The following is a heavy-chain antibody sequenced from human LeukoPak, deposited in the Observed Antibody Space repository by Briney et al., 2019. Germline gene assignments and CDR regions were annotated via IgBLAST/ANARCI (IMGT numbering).Heavy chain of an antibody. CDR3: ARTRFGEFPYYYYYYMDV. Sequence: SETLSLTCAVYGGSFSGYYWSWIRQPPGKGLEWIGEMNHSGSTNYNPSLKSRVTISVDTSKNQFSLKLSSVTAADTAVYYCARTRFGEFPYYYYYYMDVWGKGTTVTVSS. D-gene: IGHD3-10*01. CDR2: MNHSGST. J-gene: IGHJ6*03. V-gene: IGHV4-34*01. CDR1: GGSFSGYY.